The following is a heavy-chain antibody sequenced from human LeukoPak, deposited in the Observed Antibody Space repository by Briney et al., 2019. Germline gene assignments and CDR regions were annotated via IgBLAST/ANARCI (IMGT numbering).Heavy chain of an antibody. V-gene: IGHV3-30*02. CDR1: GFTFNSYG. Sequence: GGSLRLPCAASGFTFNSYGMHWVRQAPGKGLEWVAFIRYDGSNKYYADSVKGRFTISRDNSKNTLYLQMNSLRAEDTAVYYCAKDQVWYYYGSGSYFDYWGQGTLVTVSS. CDR2: IRYDGSNK. CDR3: AKDQVWYYYGSGSYFDY. D-gene: IGHD3-10*01. J-gene: IGHJ4*02.